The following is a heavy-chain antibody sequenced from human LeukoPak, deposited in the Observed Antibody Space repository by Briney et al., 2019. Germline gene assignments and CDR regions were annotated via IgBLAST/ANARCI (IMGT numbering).Heavy chain of an antibody. V-gene: IGHV5-51*01. D-gene: IGHD3-22*01. CDR1: GYSFTSYW. J-gene: IGHJ3*02. CDR2: IYPGDSDT. CDR3: ATLDYYDSSGYYYPDAFDI. Sequence: GESLQISCQGSGYSFTSYWIGWVRQMPGKGLEWMGIIYPGDSDTRYSPSFQGQVTISADKSISTAYLQWSSLKASDTAMYYCATLDYYDSSGYYYPDAFDIWGQGTMVTVSS.